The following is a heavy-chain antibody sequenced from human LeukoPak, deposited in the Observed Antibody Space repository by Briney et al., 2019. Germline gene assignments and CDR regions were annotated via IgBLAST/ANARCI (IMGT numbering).Heavy chain of an antibody. J-gene: IGHJ4*02. V-gene: IGHV4-34*01. CDR2: INHSGST. CDR3: ARAWLYDILTGYHEPFDY. CDR1: GGSFSGYY. D-gene: IGHD3-9*01. Sequence: SETLSLTCAVYGGSFSGYYWSWIRQPPGKGLEWIGEINHSGSTNYNPSLKSRVTISVDTSKNQFSLKPSSVTAADTAVYYCARAWLYDILTGYHEPFDYWGQGTLVTVSS.